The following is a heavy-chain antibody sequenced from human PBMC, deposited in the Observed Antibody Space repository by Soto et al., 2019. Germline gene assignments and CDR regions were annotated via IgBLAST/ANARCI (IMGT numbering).Heavy chain of an antibody. CDR1: GGTFSSYA. Sequence: SVKVSCKASGGTFSSYAISWVRQAPGQGLEWMGGIIPIFGTANYAQKFQGRVTITADESTSTAYMELSSLRSEDTAVYYCARGGITMVRGVIIRRAYYYYVMDVWGQGTTVTV. J-gene: IGHJ6*02. D-gene: IGHD3-10*01. CDR2: IIPIFGTA. V-gene: IGHV1-69*13. CDR3: ARGGITMVRGVIIRRAYYYYVMDV.